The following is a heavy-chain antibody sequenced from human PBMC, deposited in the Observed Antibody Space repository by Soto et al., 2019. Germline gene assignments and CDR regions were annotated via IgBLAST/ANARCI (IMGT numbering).Heavy chain of an antibody. V-gene: IGHV1-2*04. CDR1: GYTFTGYY. D-gene: IGHD2-2*01. CDR2: INPNSGGT. CDR3: ARASPCSSTSCRYAFDI. Sequence: ASVKVSCKASGYTFTGYYMHWVRQAPGQGLEWMGWINPNSGGTNYAQKFQGWVTMTRDTSISTAYMELSRLRSDDTAVYYCARASPCSSTSCRYAFDIWGQGTMVTVSS. J-gene: IGHJ3*02.